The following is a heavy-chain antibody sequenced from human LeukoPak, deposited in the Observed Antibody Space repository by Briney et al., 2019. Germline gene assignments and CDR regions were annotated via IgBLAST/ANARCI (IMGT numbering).Heavy chain of an antibody. D-gene: IGHD6-13*01. CDR2: INQDGSEN. J-gene: IGHJ2*01. V-gene: IGHV3-7*01. CDR3: ARLPQGSSPPRYFDL. CDR1: GFTFNTYW. Sequence: GGSLRLSCAASGFTFNTYWMSWVRQAPGKGLGWLANINQDGSENYCLDSVKGRFTISRDNTKNSLYLQMNSLRAEDTAVYYCARLPQGSSPPRYFDLWGRGTLVAVSS.